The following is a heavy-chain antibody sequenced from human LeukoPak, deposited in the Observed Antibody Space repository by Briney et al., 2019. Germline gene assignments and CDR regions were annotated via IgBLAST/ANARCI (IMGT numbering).Heavy chain of an antibody. CDR1: GFTFSSYE. CDR2: IGSSGATI. V-gene: IGHV3-48*03. D-gene: IGHD2-21*02. Sequence: GGSLRLSCAASGFTFSSYEMNWVRQAPGKGLEWVSFIGSSGATIYYADSVKGRFTISRDNAKNSLYLQMNSLRAEDTAVYYCARLSDALDYWGQGTLVTVSS. J-gene: IGHJ4*02. CDR3: ARLSDALDY.